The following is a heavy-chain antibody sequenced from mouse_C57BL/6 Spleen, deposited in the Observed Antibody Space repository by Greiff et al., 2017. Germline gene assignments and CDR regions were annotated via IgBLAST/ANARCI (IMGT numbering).Heavy chain of an antibody. D-gene: IGHD3-3*01. CDR1: GYAFSSYW. Sequence: VQLQQSGAELVKPGASVKISCKASGYAFSSYWMNWVKQRPGKGLEWIGQIYPGDGDTNYNGKFKGKATLTADKSSSTAYMQLSSLTSEDSAVYFCARGGTGRYFDYWGQGTPLTVSS. CDR3: ARGGTGRYFDY. J-gene: IGHJ2*01. CDR2: IYPGDGDT. V-gene: IGHV1-80*01.